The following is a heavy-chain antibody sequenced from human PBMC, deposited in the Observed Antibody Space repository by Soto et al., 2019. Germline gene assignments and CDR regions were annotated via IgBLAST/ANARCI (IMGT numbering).Heavy chain of an antibody. CDR2: TYYRSKWYN. CDR1: GDSVSSNSAA. V-gene: IGHV6-1*01. Sequence: PSQTLSLTCAISGDSVSSNSAAWNWIRQSPSRGLEWLGRTYYRSKWYNDYAVSVKSRITINPDTSKNQFSLQLNSVTPEDTAVYYCARATYPPRGDYATWYFDYWGQGTLVTVSS. J-gene: IGHJ4*02. D-gene: IGHD4-17*01. CDR3: ARATYPPRGDYATWYFDY.